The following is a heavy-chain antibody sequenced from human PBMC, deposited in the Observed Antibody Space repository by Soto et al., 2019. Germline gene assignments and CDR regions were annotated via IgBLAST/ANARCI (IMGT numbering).Heavy chain of an antibody. CDR2: IYYSGST. J-gene: IGHJ6*03. CDR1: GGSISSYY. V-gene: IGHV4-59*01. Sequence: SETLSLTCTVSGGSISSYYWSWIRQPPGKGLEWIGYIYYSGSTNYNPSLKSRVTISVDTSKNQFSLKLSSVTAADTAVYYCAGRGVIGEVYMDVWGKGTTVTVSS. CDR3: AGRGVIGEVYMDV. D-gene: IGHD3-10*01.